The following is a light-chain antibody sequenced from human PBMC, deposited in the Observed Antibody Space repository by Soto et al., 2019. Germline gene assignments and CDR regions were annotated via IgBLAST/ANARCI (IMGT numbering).Light chain of an antibody. Sequence: QPVLTQPPSVSGAPGQRVTISCTGSSSNIGAGYDVHWYQQLPGTAPKLLIYGNSNRPSGVPDRFSGSKSVTSASLAITGLQAEDEADDYCQSYDSSLSGSVVFGGGTKVTVL. CDR3: QSYDSSLSGSVV. CDR1: SSNIGAGYD. V-gene: IGLV1-40*01. CDR2: GNS. J-gene: IGLJ2*01.